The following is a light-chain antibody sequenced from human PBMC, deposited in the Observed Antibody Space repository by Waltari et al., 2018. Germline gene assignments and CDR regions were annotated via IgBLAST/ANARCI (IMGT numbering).Light chain of an antibody. CDR3: HQSSSLPWT. CDR2: YAS. J-gene: IGKJ1*01. CDR1: QSIDSN. Sequence: EIVLTQAPGFHSVTPKEKVTITCRASQSIDSNLHWYKQKPHQAQKLLSRYASQSISGVPSRFSGRRSGTDFILTIKSLEAEDAATYFCHQSSSLPWTVGQGTKVEIK. V-gene: IGKV6-21*02.